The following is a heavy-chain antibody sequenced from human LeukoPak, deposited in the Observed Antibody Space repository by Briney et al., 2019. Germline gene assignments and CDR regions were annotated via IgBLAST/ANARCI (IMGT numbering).Heavy chain of an antibody. V-gene: IGHV4-30-2*01. CDR3: ARRFYDSSGYYYTYWYFDL. CDR1: GGSISSGGYS. CDR2: IYHSGST. Sequence: SETLSLTCAVSGGSISSGGYSWSWIRQPPGKGLEWIGYIYHSGSTYYNPSLKSRVTISVDRSKNQFSLKLSSVTAAGTAVYYCARRFYDSSGYYYTYWYFDLWGRGTLVTVSS. J-gene: IGHJ2*01. D-gene: IGHD3-22*01.